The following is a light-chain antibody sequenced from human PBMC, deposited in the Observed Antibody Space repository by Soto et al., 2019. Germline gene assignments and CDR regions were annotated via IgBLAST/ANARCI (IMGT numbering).Light chain of an antibody. Sequence: EIVLTQSPDTLSLSSGERATLSCRASQRISNYYLAWYHQKPGQAPRLLIYGASSRATGVPDRFSGSGSGTDFTLTISRLEPEDFAVYYCQQYGSSPLTFGGGTNVDIK. CDR2: GAS. J-gene: IGKJ4*01. V-gene: IGKV3-20*01. CDR1: QRISNYY. CDR3: QQYGSSPLT.